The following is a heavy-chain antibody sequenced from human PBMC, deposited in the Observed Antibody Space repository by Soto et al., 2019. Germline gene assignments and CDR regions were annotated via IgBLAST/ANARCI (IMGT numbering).Heavy chain of an antibody. J-gene: IGHJ5*02. D-gene: IGHD6-6*01. V-gene: IGHV1-69*02. Sequence: SVKVSCKASGGTFSSYTISWVRQAPGQGLEWMGRIIPILGIANYAQKFQGRVTITADKSTSTAYMELSSLRSEDTAVYYCARVPSIAAYWFDPWGQGTLVTVSS. CDR1: GGTFSSYT. CDR3: ARVPSIAAYWFDP. CDR2: IIPILGIA.